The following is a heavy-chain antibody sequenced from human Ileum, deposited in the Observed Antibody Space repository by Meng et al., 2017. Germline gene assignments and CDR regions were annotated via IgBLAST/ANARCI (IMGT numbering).Heavy chain of an antibody. D-gene: IGHD4-11*01. CDR3: VPRTTYFDS. J-gene: IGHJ4*02. V-gene: IGHV3-23*01. Sequence: EVRLLESGGGLVQPGGSLRISCAASGIPFSSFGMNWFRQAPGKGLEWVSTISSTGGATYYADSVKGRLTISRDNSKNTLYLQMNSLRAEDTAVYYCVPRTTYFDSWGLGTLVTVSS. CDR2: ISSTGGAT. CDR1: GIPFSSFG.